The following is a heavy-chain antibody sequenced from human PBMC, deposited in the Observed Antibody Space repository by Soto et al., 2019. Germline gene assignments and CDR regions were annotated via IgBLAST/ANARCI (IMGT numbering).Heavy chain of an antibody. Sequence: GESLKISCAASGFTFSSYAMSWVRQAPGKGLEWVSAISGSGGSTYYADSVKGRFTISRDNSKNTLYLQMNSLRAEDTAVFYCAKDGDYDYIWGSYRLNHFDYWGQGTLVTVSS. D-gene: IGHD3-16*02. V-gene: IGHV3-23*01. CDR3: AKDGDYDYIWGSYRLNHFDY. CDR1: GFTFSSYA. CDR2: ISGSGGST. J-gene: IGHJ4*02.